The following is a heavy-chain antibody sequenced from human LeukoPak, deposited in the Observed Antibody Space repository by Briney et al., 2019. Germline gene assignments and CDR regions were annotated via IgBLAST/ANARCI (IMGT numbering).Heavy chain of an antibody. Sequence: GGALRLSCPASLFTFTYSAITWLRQAPGKGLEWVSTVSGSGGNTYYAVSVKGRFTISRDNSENTVSLQMNSLRAQDTAVYYCAKSLAVPGSPDQWGQGTLVTVSS. J-gene: IGHJ4*02. V-gene: IGHV3-23*01. D-gene: IGHD6-19*01. CDR1: LFTFTYSA. CDR3: AKSLAVPGSPDQ. CDR2: VSGSGGNT.